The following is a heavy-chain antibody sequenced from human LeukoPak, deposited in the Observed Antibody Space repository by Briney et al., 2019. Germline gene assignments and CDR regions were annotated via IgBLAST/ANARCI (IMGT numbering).Heavy chain of an antibody. CDR1: GFTFSNYA. CDR2: ISYDGSKK. V-gene: IGHV3-30*04. Sequence: QPGGSLRLSCAASGFTFSNYAMHWVRQPPGKGLEWMAVISYDGSKKDYADSVKGRFTISRDNSKNTLYLQMNSLRAEDTAVYYCARGARKGDDYGGFFEYWGQGTLVTVSS. J-gene: IGHJ4*02. CDR3: ARGARKGDDYGGFFEY. D-gene: IGHD4-23*01.